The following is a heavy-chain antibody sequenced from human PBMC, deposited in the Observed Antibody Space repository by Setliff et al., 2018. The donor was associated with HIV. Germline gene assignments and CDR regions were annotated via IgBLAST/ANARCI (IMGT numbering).Heavy chain of an antibody. D-gene: IGHD3-10*01. CDR3: ARLESGVFDI. CDR2: IYHTGST. CDR1: GYSISSGYY. J-gene: IGHJ3*02. V-gene: IGHV4-38-2*01. Sequence: SETLSLTCAVSGYSISSGYYWAWIRQPPGKGPEWIGHIYHTGSTYSNPSLKRRVTISVDTSKNQFSLKLTSVTAADAAVYYCARLESGVFDIWGQGTMVTVSS.